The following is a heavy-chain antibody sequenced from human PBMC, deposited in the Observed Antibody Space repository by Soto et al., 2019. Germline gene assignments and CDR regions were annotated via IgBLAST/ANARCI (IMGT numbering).Heavy chain of an antibody. CDR3: ARRRAGSGPLRLFHP. D-gene: IGHD2-15*01. J-gene: IGHJ5*02. CDR1: GGSIISGAHS. Sequence: SETLSLTCGVSGGSIISGAHSWSWIRQSPGKGLEFIGYIYHTVGTYYTPSLKSRVTISVDRSKNQFSLKLTSMSAADTAVYYCARRRAGSGPLRLFHPCGLAIQVTLSS. V-gene: IGHV4-30-2*06. CDR2: IYHTVGT.